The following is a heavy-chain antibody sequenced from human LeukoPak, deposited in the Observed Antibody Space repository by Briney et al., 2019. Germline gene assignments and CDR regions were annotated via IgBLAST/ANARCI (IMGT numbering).Heavy chain of an antibody. CDR3: ARDLNSGYYSFDY. D-gene: IGHD3-22*01. V-gene: IGHV3-48*03. Sequence: GGSLRLSCAASGFTFSSYEMNWVRQAPGKGLEWVSYISSSGSTIYYADSMKGRFTISRDNAKNSLYLQMNSLRAEDTAVYYCARDLNSGYYSFDYWGQGTLVTVSS. CDR2: ISSSGSTI. J-gene: IGHJ4*02. CDR1: GFTFSSYE.